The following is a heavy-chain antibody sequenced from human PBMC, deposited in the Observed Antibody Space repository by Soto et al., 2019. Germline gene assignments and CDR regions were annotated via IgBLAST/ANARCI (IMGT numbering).Heavy chain of an antibody. CDR1: GYTFTSYA. CDR3: ARGKYRGYGTSGFDP. V-gene: IGHV1-3*01. J-gene: IGHJ5*02. CDR2: INAGNGNT. D-gene: IGHD5-12*01. Sequence: ASVKVSCKASGYTFTSYAMHWVRQAPGQRLEWMGWINAGNGNTKYSQKFQGRVTITRATSASTAYMELSSLRSEDTAVYYCARGKYRGYGTSGFDPWGQGTLVTVSS.